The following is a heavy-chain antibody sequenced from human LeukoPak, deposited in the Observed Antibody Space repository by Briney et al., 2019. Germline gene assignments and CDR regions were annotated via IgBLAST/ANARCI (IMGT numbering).Heavy chain of an antibody. V-gene: IGHV4-34*01. CDR1: GGSFSGYY. CDR2: INHSGST. CDR3: ASSKLHVNYYYGMDV. D-gene: IGHD1-7*01. Sequence: SETLSLTCAVYGGSFSGYYWSWIRQPPGKGLEWIGGINHSGSTNYNPSLKSRVTISVDTSKNQFSLKLSSVTAADTAVYYCASSKLHVNYYYGMDVWGQGTTVTVSS. J-gene: IGHJ6*02.